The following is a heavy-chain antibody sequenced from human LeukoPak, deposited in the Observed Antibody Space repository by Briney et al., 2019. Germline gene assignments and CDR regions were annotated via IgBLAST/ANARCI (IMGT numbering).Heavy chain of an antibody. Sequence: SETLSLTCTVSGGSISSGGYYWSWIRQPPGKGLEWIGYIYYSESTYYNPSLQSRVTISVGTSKNQFSLKLSSVTAADTAVYYCARASTYYDFWSGYLWGQGTLVTVSS. D-gene: IGHD3-3*01. CDR1: GGSISSGGYY. CDR2: IYYSEST. J-gene: IGHJ4*02. CDR3: ARASTYYDFWSGYL. V-gene: IGHV4-30-4*08.